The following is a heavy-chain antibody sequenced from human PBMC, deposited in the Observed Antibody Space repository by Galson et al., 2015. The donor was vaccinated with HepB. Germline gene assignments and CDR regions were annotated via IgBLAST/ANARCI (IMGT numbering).Heavy chain of an antibody. CDR2: FYYSGST. Sequence: ETLSLTCSVSGGSISNYYWSWIRQPPGKRLEWMGNFYYSGSTKYNPSLKNRVTISLDTSKNQLSLNLTSVTAADTAVYYCARVAIGRRSTFRDYYFDSWGQGTLITVSS. J-gene: IGHJ4*02. D-gene: IGHD1-14*01. V-gene: IGHV4-59*01. CDR3: ARVAIGRRSTFRDYYFDS. CDR1: GGSISNYY.